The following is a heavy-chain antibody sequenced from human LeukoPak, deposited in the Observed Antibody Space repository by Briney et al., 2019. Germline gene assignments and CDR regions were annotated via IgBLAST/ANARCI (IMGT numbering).Heavy chain of an antibody. CDR1: GYTFTSYD. V-gene: IGHV1-8*01. CDR3: ARELVRGTVGMYYFDY. D-gene: IGHD3-10*01. Sequence: ASVKVSCKASGYTFTSYDINWVRQATGQGLEWMGWMNPNSGNIGYAQKFQGRVTMTRNTSISTAYMELSSLRSEDTAVYYCARELVRGTVGMYYFDYWGQGTLVTVSS. CDR2: MNPNSGNI. J-gene: IGHJ4*02.